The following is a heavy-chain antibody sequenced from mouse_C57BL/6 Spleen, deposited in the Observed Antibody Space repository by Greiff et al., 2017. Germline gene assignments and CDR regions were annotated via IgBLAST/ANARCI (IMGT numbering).Heavy chain of an antibody. CDR1: GYTFTSYW. Sequence: QVQLKQSGTELVKPGASVKLSCKASGYTFTSYWMHWVKQRPGQGLEWIGNINPSNGGTNYNEKFKSKATLTVDKSSSTAYMQLSSLTSEDSAVYYCARWGVAQYYYAMDYWGQGTSVTVSS. CDR3: ARWGVAQYYYAMDY. V-gene: IGHV1-53*01. J-gene: IGHJ4*01. CDR2: INPSNGGT. D-gene: IGHD1-3*01.